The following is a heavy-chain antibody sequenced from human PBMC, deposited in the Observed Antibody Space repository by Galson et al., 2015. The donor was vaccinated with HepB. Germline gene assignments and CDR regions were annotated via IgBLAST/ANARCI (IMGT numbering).Heavy chain of an antibody. V-gene: IGHV3-23*01. CDR3: AKFSYTPVGGYYYYMDV. J-gene: IGHJ6*03. Sequence: SLRLSCAASGFTFSSYAMSWVRQAPGKGLEWVSAISGSGGSTYYADSVKGRFTISRDNSKNTLYLQMNSLRAEDTAVYYCAKFSYTPVGGYYYYMDVWGKGTTVTVSS. CDR1: GFTFSSYA. D-gene: IGHD1-26*01. CDR2: ISGSGGST.